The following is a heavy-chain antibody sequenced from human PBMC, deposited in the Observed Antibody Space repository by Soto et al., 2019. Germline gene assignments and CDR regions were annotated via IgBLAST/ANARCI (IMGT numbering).Heavy chain of an antibody. Sequence: WGSLLLSCASSVFTFSSYWMRWVRQAPGKGLVWVSRIHSDGSSTIYADSVTGRFTISRDNAKKTLYLQMNSLRAEDTAVYYCATGPTPAFAIWGRGTMVTVSS. D-gene: IGHD1-1*01. CDR3: ATGPTPAFAI. J-gene: IGHJ3*02. V-gene: IGHV3-74*01. CDR2: IHSDGSST. CDR1: VFTFSSYW.